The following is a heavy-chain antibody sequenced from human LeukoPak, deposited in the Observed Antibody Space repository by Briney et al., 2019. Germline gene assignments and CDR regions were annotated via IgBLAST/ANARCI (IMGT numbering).Heavy chain of an antibody. CDR1: GYSFTSYW. J-gene: IGHJ5*02. D-gene: IGHD3-10*01. CDR2: IYPGDSDT. CDR3: ARQDYYGSGGYYHWFDP. Sequence: GESLKISCKVSGYSFTSYWIGWVRQLPGKGLEWMGIIYPGDSDTRYRPSLQGQVTISADKSISTAYLQWSSLKASDTAMYYCARQDYYGSGGYYHWFDPWGQGTLVTVSS. V-gene: IGHV5-51*01.